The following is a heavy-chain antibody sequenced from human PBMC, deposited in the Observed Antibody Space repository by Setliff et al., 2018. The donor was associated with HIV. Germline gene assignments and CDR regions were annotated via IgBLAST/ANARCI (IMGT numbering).Heavy chain of an antibody. CDR1: GYNFGVYW. CDR2: INSDGSGT. CDR3: ARDRGRPDSFDI. J-gene: IGHJ3*02. V-gene: IGHV3-74*01. Sequence: GGSLRLSCAASGYNFGVYWLHWVRQVPGKGLVWVSHINSDGSGTKYADSVKGRFTMSRDNAKNTLYLQMNSLRAEDTALYFCARDRGRPDSFDIWGQGTMVTVSS. D-gene: IGHD1-26*01.